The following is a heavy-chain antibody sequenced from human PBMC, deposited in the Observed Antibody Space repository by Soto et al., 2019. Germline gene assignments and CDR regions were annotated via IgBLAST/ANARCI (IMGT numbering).Heavy chain of an antibody. D-gene: IGHD1-26*01. V-gene: IGHV1-2*02. J-gene: IGHJ3*02. Sequence: PSVKVSCKASGYTFTDYYIHWVRQAPGQGLECMGWINPNSGGTDYAQKFQGRVTMTRDTSISTAYMELTRLRSDDTAVYYCASDHVGAMSYFDIWVQRTMITVSS. CDR2: INPNSGGT. CDR3: ASDHVGAMSYFDI. CDR1: GYTFTDYY.